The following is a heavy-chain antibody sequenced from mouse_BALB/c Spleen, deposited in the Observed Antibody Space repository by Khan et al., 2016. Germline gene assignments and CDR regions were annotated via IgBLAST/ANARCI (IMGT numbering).Heavy chain of an antibody. CDR1: GYTFTDYS. D-gene: IGHD4-1*01. V-gene: IGHV9-2-1*01. CDR3: ARANWDYFDY. J-gene: IGHJ2*01. Sequence: QIQLVQSGPELKKPGETVKISCKASGYTFTDYSMHWVKQAPGKGLKWMGWINTETGETTYADDFKGRFAFSLETSASTAYLQINNLKNEDTATYFCARANWDYFDYWGQGTTLTVSS. CDR2: INTETGET.